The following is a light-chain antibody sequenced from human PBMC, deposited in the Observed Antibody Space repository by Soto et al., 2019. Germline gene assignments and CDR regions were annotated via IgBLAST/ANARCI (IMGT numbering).Light chain of an antibody. CDR1: HSITNW. J-gene: IGKJ2*01. Sequence: DMQMSPSPATLSSSLGDELTIICRASHSITNWLAWYQQKPGKAPNVLIYAVSTLGRGVPSRFSCSGSGTEFTLTISSLQPDDSATYYCQPYNNNFGQGTKVDIK. CDR2: AVS. V-gene: IGKV1-5*02. CDR3: QPYNNN.